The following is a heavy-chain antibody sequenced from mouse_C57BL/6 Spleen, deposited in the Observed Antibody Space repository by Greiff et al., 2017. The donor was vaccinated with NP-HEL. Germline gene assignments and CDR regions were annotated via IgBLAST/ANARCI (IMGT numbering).Heavy chain of an antibody. V-gene: IGHV1-74*01. CDR2: IHPSDSDT. J-gene: IGHJ4*01. D-gene: IGHD1-1*01. Sequence: QVQLQQPGAELVKPGASVKVSCKASGYTFTSYWMHWVKQRPGQGLEWIGRIHPSDSDTNYNQKFKGKATLTVDKSSSTAYMQLSSLTSEDSAVYYCAIEGYYGIYYAMDYWGQGTSVTVSS. CDR3: AIEGYYGIYYAMDY. CDR1: GYTFTSYW.